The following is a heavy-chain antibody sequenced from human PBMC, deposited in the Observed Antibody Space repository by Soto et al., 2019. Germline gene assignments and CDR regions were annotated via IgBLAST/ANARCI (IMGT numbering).Heavy chain of an antibody. V-gene: IGHV4-31*03. CDR1: GASISRDDYY. J-gene: IGHJ4*02. D-gene: IGHD3-9*01. CDR3: ASALTGDYVGFDY. CDR2: IYSSGNS. Sequence: QVQLQESGPGLVKPSQTLSLTCSVSGASISRDDYYWSWIRQHPGKGLEWIAYIYSSGNSYYNPSLSSREAISLDTSKNQFSLRLSSVTAADTGVYYCASALTGDYVGFDYWGQGTPATVSS.